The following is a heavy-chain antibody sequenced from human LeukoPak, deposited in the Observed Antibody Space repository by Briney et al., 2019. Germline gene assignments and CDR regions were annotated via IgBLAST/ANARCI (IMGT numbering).Heavy chain of an antibody. D-gene: IGHD1/OR15-1a*01. CDR1: GFTFSSYS. Sequence: PGGSLRLSCAASGFTFSSYSMNWVRQAPGKGLEWVSYISSSSSTIYYADSVKGRFTISRDNSKNTLYLQMNSLRAEDTAVYYCAKQSSSKGAFDIWGQGTMVTVTS. CDR3: AKQSSSKGAFDI. J-gene: IGHJ3*02. V-gene: IGHV3-48*01. CDR2: ISSSSSTI.